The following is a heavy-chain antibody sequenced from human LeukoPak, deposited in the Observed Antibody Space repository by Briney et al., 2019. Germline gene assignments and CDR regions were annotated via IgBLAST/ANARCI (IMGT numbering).Heavy chain of an antibody. V-gene: IGHV5-51*01. CDR3: ARHVGSGIVGATGDY. Sequence: GESLKISCKGSGYSFTSYWIGWVRKMPGKGLEWMGIIYPGDSDTRYSPSFQGQVTISADKSISTAYLQWSSLKASDTAMYYCARHVGSGIVGATGDYWGQGTLVTVSS. D-gene: IGHD1-26*01. CDR1: GYSFTSYW. J-gene: IGHJ4*02. CDR2: IYPGDSDT.